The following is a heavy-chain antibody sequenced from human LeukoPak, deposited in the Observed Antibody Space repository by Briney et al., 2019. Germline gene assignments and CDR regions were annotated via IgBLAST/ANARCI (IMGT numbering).Heavy chain of an antibody. D-gene: IGHD2-15*01. CDR2: ITSTGNTI. J-gene: IGHJ4*02. V-gene: IGHV3-11*01. Sequence: GGSLRLSCAASGFTFSDYYMSWIRQAPGKGLEWISYITSTGNTIYYADSVKGRFTISRDNAKNSLYLQMNSLRAEDTAVYYCARDGWGAYCSGGSCPPYYFDYWGQGTLVTVSS. CDR3: ARDGWGAYCSGGSCPPYYFDY. CDR1: GFTFSDYY.